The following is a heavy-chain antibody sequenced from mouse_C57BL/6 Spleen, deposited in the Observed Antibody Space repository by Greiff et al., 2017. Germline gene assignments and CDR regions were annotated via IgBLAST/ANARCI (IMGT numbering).Heavy chain of an antibody. V-gene: IGHV5-6*02. Sequence: DVKLVESGGDLVKPGGSLKLSCAASGFTFSSYGMSWVRQTPDKRLEWVATISSGGSYTYYPDSVKGRFTISRDNAKNTLYLQMSSLKSEDTAMYYCARTGTMVTYFDYWGQGTTLTVSS. CDR2: ISSGGSYT. CDR3: ARTGTMVTYFDY. J-gene: IGHJ2*01. CDR1: GFTFSSYG. D-gene: IGHD2-2*01.